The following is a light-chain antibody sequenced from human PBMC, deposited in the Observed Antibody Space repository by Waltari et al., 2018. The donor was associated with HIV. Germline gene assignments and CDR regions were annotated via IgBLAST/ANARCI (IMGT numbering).Light chain of an antibody. CDR2: QDS. CDR1: KLGDKY. Sequence: SYELTQPPSVSVSPGQTASITCSGDKLGDKYACWYQQKPGQSPVLVIYQDSKRPSGIPARFSGSNSGNTATLTISGTQAMDEADYYCQAWESSTSVVFGGGTKLTVL. J-gene: IGLJ2*01. CDR3: QAWESSTSVV. V-gene: IGLV3-1*01.